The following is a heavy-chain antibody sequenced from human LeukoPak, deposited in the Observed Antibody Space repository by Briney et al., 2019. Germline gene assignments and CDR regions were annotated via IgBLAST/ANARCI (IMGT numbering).Heavy chain of an antibody. CDR2: IIPIFGTA. CDR3: ARDLRDIEIVAVTDY. CDR1: GGTFSSYA. D-gene: IGHD2/OR15-2a*01. V-gene: IGHV1-69*05. J-gene: IGHJ4*02. Sequence: GSSVKVSCKASGGTFSSYAISWVRQAPGQGLEWMGGIIPIFGTANYAQKLQGRVTMTTDTSTSTAYMELRSLRSDDTAVYYCARDLRDIEIVAVTDYWGQGTLVTVSS.